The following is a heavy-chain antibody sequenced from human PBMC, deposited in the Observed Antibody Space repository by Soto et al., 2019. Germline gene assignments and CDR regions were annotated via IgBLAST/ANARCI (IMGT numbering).Heavy chain of an antibody. V-gene: IGHV1-18*01. Sequence: GASVKVSCKASGYTFTSYGISWVRQAPGQGLEWMGWISAYNGNTNYAQKLQGRVTMTTDTSTSTAYMELRSLRSDDTAVYYCARHSSRDFWSGYFQYYFDDWGQGTLVTVSS. D-gene: IGHD3-3*01. CDR2: ISAYNGNT. J-gene: IGHJ4*02. CDR3: ARHSSRDFWSGYFQYYFDD. CDR1: GYTFTSYG.